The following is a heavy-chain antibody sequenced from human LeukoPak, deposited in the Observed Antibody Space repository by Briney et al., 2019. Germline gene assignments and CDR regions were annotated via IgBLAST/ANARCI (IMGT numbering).Heavy chain of an antibody. CDR2: IYYSGST. J-gene: IGHJ4*02. V-gene: IGHV4-39*07. CDR3: ARGFGLVVAANYFDY. CDR1: GGSISSSSYY. Sequence: SSETLSLTCTVSGGSISSSSYYWGWIRQPPGKGLEWIGSIYYSGSTYYNPSLKSRVTISVDTSKNQFSLKLSSVTAADTAVYYCARGFGLVVAANYFDYWGQGTLVTVSS. D-gene: IGHD2-15*01.